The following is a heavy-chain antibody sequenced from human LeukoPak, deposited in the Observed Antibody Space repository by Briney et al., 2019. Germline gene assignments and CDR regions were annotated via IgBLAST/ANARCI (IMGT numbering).Heavy chain of an antibody. J-gene: IGHJ1*01. D-gene: IGHD2-2*01. V-gene: IGHV3-48*01. CDR2: ISSSSSTI. Sequence: PGGSLRLSCAASGFTFSSYSMNWVRQAPGKGLEWVSYISSSSSTIYYADSVKGRFTISRDNAKNSLYLQMNSLRAEDTAVYYCARDPPRRPCSSTSCYPLASQHWGQGTLVTVSS. CDR1: GFTFSSYS. CDR3: ARDPPRRPCSSTSCYPLASQH.